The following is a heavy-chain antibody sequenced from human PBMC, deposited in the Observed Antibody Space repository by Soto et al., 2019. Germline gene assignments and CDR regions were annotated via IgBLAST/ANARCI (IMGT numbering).Heavy chain of an antibody. V-gene: IGHV3-30-3*01. D-gene: IGHD1-26*01. CDR1: GFTFSSYA. J-gene: IGHJ4*02. Sequence: QVQLVESGGGVVQPGRSLRLSCAASGFTFSSYAMHWVRQAPGKGLEWVAVISYDGSNKYYADSVKGRFTISRDNSKNTRYRQMNSLRAEDTAVYYCASDRYSGSLDYWGQGTLVTVSS. CDR3: ASDRYSGSLDY. CDR2: ISYDGSNK.